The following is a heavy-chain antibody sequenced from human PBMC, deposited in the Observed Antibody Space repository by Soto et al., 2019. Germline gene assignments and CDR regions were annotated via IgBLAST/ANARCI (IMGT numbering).Heavy chain of an antibody. CDR2: SIPIFGTA. J-gene: IGHJ6*02. Sequence: QVQLVQSGAEVKKPGSSVKVSCKASGGTFSSYAISWVRQAPGQGLEWMGGSIPIFGTADYAQKFQGRVKITADESTSTAYMELSSLRSEDTAVYYCASHSGSQPEGRYYYGMDVWGQGTTVTVSS. CDR3: ASHSGSQPEGRYYYGMDV. CDR1: GGTFSSYA. V-gene: IGHV1-69*12. D-gene: IGHD1-26*01.